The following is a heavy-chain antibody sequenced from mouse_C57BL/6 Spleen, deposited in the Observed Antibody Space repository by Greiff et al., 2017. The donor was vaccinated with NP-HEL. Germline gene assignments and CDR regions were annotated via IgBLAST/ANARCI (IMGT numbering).Heavy chain of an antibody. Sequence: QVQLQQSGAELARPGASVKMSCKASGYTFTSYTMHWVKQRPGQGLEWIGYINPSSGYTKYNQKFKDKATLTADKSSSTAYMQLSSLTSEDSAVYYCARSLDDTRFDYWGQGTTLTVSS. CDR1: GYTFTSYT. J-gene: IGHJ2*01. CDR3: ARSLDDTRFDY. CDR2: INPSSGYT. V-gene: IGHV1-4*01.